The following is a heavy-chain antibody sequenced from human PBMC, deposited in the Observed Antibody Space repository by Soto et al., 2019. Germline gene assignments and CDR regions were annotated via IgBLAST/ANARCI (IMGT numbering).Heavy chain of an antibody. D-gene: IGHD2-21*02. J-gene: IGHJ5*02. CDR3: AREPLAYCGGDCNWFDP. CDR1: VFTFSDYY. CDR2: ISSSGSTI. Sequence: GSLRLSCAASVFTFSDYYMSWIRQAPGKGLEWVSYISSSGSTIYYADSVKGRFTISRDNAKNSLYLQMNSLRAEDTAVYYCAREPLAYCGGDCNWFDPWGQGTLVTVSS. V-gene: IGHV3-11*01.